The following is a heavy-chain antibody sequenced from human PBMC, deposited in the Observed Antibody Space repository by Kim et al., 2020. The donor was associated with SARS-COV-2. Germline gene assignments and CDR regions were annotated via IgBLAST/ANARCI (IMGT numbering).Heavy chain of an antibody. CDR3: ARVLRDYYGSGSYYTAHDY. Sequence: SETLSLTCAVYGGSFSGYYWSWIRQPPGKGLEWIGEINHSGSTNYNPSLKSRVTISVDTSKNQFSLKLSSVTAADTTVYYCARVLRDYYGSGSYYTAHDYWGQGTLVTVSS. D-gene: IGHD3-10*01. CDR1: GGSFSGYY. J-gene: IGHJ4*02. CDR2: INHSGST. V-gene: IGHV4-34*01.